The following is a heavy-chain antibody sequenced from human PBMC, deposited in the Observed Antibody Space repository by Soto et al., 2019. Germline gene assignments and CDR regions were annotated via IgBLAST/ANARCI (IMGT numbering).Heavy chain of an antibody. D-gene: IGHD4-17*01. V-gene: IGHV4-31*03. CDR2: IYYSGST. Sequence: SETLSLTCTVSGGSISSGGYYWSWIRQHPGKGLEWIGYIYYSGSTYYNPSLKSRVTISVDTSKNQFSLKLSSATAADTAVYYCARSPFYGDYDYWGQGTLVTVSS. CDR3: ARSPFYGDYDY. J-gene: IGHJ4*02. CDR1: GGSISSGGYY.